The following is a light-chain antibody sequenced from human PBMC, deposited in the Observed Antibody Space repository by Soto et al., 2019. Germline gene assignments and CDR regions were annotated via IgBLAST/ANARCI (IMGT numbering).Light chain of an antibody. Sequence: DSQMTQSPSSVSASVGDRVTITCRASQDISNSLAWYQQKPGKAPKLLIYAASSLQSGVPSRFSGSGSGTDFTLTISSLQTEDFATSYCQQADSFPLTFGGGTKVEIK. J-gene: IGKJ4*01. V-gene: IGKV1D-12*01. CDR2: AAS. CDR1: QDISNS. CDR3: QQADSFPLT.